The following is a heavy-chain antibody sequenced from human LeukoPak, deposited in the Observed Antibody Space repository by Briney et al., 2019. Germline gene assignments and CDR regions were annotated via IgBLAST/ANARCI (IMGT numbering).Heavy chain of an antibody. D-gene: IGHD2-2*01. Sequence: GGSLRLSCAASGFTVSSNYMSWVRQAPGKGLEWVSVIYSGGSTYYADSVKGRFTISRDNSKNTLYLQMNSLRAEDTAVYYCAKLIVPAAIDPTPSDYWGQGTLVTVSS. CDR1: GFTVSSNY. CDR2: IYSGGST. J-gene: IGHJ4*02. V-gene: IGHV3-66*01. CDR3: AKLIVPAAIDPTPSDY.